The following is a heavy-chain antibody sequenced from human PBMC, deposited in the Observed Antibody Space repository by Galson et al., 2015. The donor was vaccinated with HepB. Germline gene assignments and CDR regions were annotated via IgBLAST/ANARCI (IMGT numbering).Heavy chain of an antibody. CDR1: GFKFSIYG. Sequence: SLRLSCAASGFKFSIYGMEWVRQAPGKGLEWVAGIWYDGSNKKYADSVKGRFTISRDNSKDMLYLQMNTLRAEDTAVYYCARDFVPRGYNYGYILDYWGQGTLVTVSS. V-gene: IGHV3-33*08. CDR2: IWYDGSNK. J-gene: IGHJ4*02. CDR3: ARDFVPRGYNYGYILDY. D-gene: IGHD5-18*01.